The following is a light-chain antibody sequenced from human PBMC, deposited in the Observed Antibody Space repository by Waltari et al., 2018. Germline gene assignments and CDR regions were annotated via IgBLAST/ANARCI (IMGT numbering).Light chain of an antibody. V-gene: IGKV1-9*01. CDR1: QGIRNH. J-gene: IGKJ5*01. CDR3: QQRNNYPIT. Sequence: IQLTQSPSSLSTSVGARVTITCRASQGIRNHLAWYQQKPGQAPKLLIYSASTLQSGVPSRFSGSGSGTDFTLTISGLQPEDFATYYCQQRNNYPITFGQGTRLE. CDR2: SAS.